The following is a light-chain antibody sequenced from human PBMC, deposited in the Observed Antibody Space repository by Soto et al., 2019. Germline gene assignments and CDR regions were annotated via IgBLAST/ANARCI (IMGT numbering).Light chain of an antibody. Sequence: DIQMTQSPSSLSASVGDRVTITCGASQSIDNSLIWYQQRPGKAPNLLIYDASTLQTGVPSRFSGSGSGTDFALTISSLQPEDFATYYCQQSHSIPISFGPGTKVDIK. CDR3: QQSHSIPIS. V-gene: IGKV1-39*01. J-gene: IGKJ3*01. CDR1: QSIDNS. CDR2: DAS.